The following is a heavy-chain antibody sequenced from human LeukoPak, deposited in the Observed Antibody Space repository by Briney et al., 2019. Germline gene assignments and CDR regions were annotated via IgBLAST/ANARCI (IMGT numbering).Heavy chain of an antibody. D-gene: IGHD2-2*01. CDR2: IYTSGST. Sequence: PSETLSLTCTVSGGSISSYYWSWIRQPAGKGLEWIGRIYTSGSTNYNPSLKSRVTMSVDTSKNRFSLKLSSVTAADTAVYYCARDQRNIVVVPAASLAFDIWGQGTMVTVSS. V-gene: IGHV4-4*07. CDR3: ARDQRNIVVVPAASLAFDI. J-gene: IGHJ3*02. CDR1: GGSISSYY.